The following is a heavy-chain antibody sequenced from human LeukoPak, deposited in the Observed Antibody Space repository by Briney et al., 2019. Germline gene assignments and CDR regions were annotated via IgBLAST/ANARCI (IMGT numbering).Heavy chain of an antibody. D-gene: IGHD6-19*01. CDR1: GFTFDDYT. CDR2: ISWDGGST. J-gene: IGHJ4*02. CDR3: AKGQGVAVACTTDFDY. Sequence: PGGSLRLSCAASGFTFDDYTMHWVRQAPGKGLEWVSLISWDGGSTYYADSVKGRFTISRDNSKNSLYLQMNSLRTEDTALYYCAKGQGVAVACTTDFDYWGQGTLVTVSS. V-gene: IGHV3-43*01.